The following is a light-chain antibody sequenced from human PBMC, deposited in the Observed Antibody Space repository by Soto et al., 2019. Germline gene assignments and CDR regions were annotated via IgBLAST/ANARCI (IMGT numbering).Light chain of an antibody. CDR1: SANIGTGYD. Sequence: QSVLTQPPSVSGAPGQRVTISCTGGSANIGTGYDVHWYQQVPGTAPKLLIYGNNNRPSEIPDRFSGSKSDTSASLAIAGLQAEDEADYYCQSYDSGLSTYVFGTGTKATVL. CDR3: QSYDSGLSTYV. J-gene: IGLJ1*01. V-gene: IGLV1-40*01. CDR2: GNN.